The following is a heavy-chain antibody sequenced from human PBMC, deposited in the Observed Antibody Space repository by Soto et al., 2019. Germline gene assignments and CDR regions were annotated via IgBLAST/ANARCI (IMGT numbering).Heavy chain of an antibody. CDR1: GYTFTSYD. Sequence: QVQLVQSGAEVKKPGASVKVSCKASGYTFTSYDINWVRQATGQGLEWMGWMNPNSGDTGYVQKFQGRVTMTRDTSINTAYMELSSLTSEDTVVFYCTRGPGGTGSHFEYWCQGSLVTVSS. V-gene: IGHV1-8*01. CDR2: MNPNSGDT. J-gene: IGHJ4*02. CDR3: TRGPGGTGSHFEY. D-gene: IGHD3-16*01.